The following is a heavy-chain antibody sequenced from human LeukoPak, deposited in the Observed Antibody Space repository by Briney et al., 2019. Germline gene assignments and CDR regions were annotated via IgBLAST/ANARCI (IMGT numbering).Heavy chain of an antibody. J-gene: IGHJ6*02. CDR1: GYSFNNYY. CDR3: ARQKWDRLIDYYYGMDV. CDR2: VSYSGTP. Sequence: PSETLSLTWTASGYSFNNYYWSWIRQPPGKGLEWIAYVSYSGTPDYNPSLKSRITMSPDTSRNQLSLQLNSVTAADTATYYCARQKWDRLIDYYYGMDVWGQGTTVTASS. D-gene: IGHD1-26*01. V-gene: IGHV4-59*08.